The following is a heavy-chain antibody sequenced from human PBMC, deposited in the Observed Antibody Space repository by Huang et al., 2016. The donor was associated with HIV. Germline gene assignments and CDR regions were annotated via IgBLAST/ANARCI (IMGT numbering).Heavy chain of an antibody. CDR3: ATGFDVFFDF. CDR2: FDPELGDT. V-gene: IGHV1-24*01. J-gene: IGHJ4*02. CDR1: EYTLTELS. Sequence: QVQLVQSRAEVKKPGASVKVPCKVSEYTLTELSIQWVRQPPGKGLEWIGGFDPELGDTIDVQKFQGRVTMTEDTSTETAFMELSGLRPEDTAVYYCATGFDVFFDFWGQGTLVTVSS. D-gene: IGHD3-9*01.